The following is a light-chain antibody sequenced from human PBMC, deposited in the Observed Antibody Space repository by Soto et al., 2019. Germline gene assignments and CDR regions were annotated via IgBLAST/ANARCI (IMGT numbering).Light chain of an antibody. CDR2: EVT. V-gene: IGLV2-14*01. J-gene: IGLJ3*02. Sequence: QSVLTQPASVTGSPGQSITISCTGTTSDVGGYDRVSWFQQYPGTAPKLMIYEVTNRPSGVSDRFAGSTSVNTASLTISGLQREDEAAYYCSYDTIKNTWGFGGGTKRTVL. CDR1: TSDVGGYDR. CDR3: SYDTIKNTWG.